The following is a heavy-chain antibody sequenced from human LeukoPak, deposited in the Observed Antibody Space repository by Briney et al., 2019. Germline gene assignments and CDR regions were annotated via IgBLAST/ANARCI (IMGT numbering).Heavy chain of an antibody. CDR1: GFTFDDYA. CDR2: ISWNSGSI. CDR3: AKAKKPYYDIDH. Sequence: GGSLTLSCAASGFTFDDYAMHWVRQAPGKGLEWVSGISWNSGSIGYADSVKGRFTISRDNAKNSLYLQMNSLRAEDTALYYCAKAKKPYYDIDHWGEAGQVTVSS. J-gene: IGHJ5*02. D-gene: IGHD3-22*01. V-gene: IGHV3-9*01.